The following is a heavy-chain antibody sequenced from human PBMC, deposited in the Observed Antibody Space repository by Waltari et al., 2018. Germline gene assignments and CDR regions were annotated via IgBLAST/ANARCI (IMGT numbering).Heavy chain of an antibody. V-gene: IGHV3-30*04. J-gene: IGHJ4*02. Sequence: QVQLVESGGGVVQPGRSLRLSCAGSGCTFSSYSMPWARQAPGNGLEWVAVISSDGTNKYYADSVKGRFTISRDNSKNTLYLQMNSLRAEDTAVYYCARDSVGYSYGDYWGQGTLVTVSS. CDR2: ISSDGTNK. D-gene: IGHD5-18*01. CDR3: ARDSVGYSYGDY. CDR1: GCTFSSYS.